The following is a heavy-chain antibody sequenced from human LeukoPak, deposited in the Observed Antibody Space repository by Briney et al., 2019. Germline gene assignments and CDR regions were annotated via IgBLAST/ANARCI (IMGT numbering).Heavy chain of an antibody. CDR2: IYSGGST. CDR1: RFTASSNY. J-gene: IGHJ6*02. CDR3: ARDRTPVRRPDV. D-gene: IGHD3-10*01. V-gene: IGHV3-66*01. Sequence: GGSLRLSCAASRFTASSNYMSWVRQAPGKGREWVSVIYSGGSTYYADSVKGRFTISRDNSKNTLYLQMNSLRAEDTAVYYCARDRTPVRRPDVWGQGTPVTVSS.